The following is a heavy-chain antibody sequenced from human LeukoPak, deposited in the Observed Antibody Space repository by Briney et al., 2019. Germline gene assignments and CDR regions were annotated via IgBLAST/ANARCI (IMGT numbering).Heavy chain of an antibody. J-gene: IGHJ6*02. CDR1: GFTFSSYA. V-gene: IGHV3-23*01. CDR2: ISGSGGST. Sequence: GGSLRLSCAASGFTFSSYAMSWVRQAPGKGLEWVSAISGSGGSTYYADSVKGRFTISRDNSKNTLYLQMNSLRAEDTAVYYCARNGGQQLALYYYGMDVWGQGTTVTVSS. D-gene: IGHD6-13*01. CDR3: ARNGGQQLALYYYGMDV.